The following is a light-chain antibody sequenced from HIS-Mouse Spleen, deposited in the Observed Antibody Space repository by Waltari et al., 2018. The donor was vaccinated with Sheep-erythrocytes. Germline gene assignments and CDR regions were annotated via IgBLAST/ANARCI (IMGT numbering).Light chain of an antibody. J-gene: IGLJ3*02. V-gene: IGLV2-23*01. CDR2: EGS. CDR3: CSYAGSSTPWV. CDR1: SSDVGSYNL. Sequence: QSALTQPASVSGSPGPSITISCTGTSSDVGSYNLVAWYQQPPGKAPKLMIYEGSKRPSGVSNRFSGSKSSNTASLTISGLQAEDEADYYCCSYAGSSTPWVFGGGTKLTVL.